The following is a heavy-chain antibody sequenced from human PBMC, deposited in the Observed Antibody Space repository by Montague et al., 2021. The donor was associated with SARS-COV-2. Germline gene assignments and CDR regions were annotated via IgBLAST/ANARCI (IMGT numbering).Heavy chain of an antibody. CDR1: GGSFSGYC. J-gene: IGHJ6*02. CDR3: ARAADYYGSGRYYGPSGMDV. V-gene: IGHV4-34*01. CDR2: INHSGST. D-gene: IGHD3-10*01. Sequence: SETLSLTCAVYGGSFSGYCWSWIRQPPGKGLEWIGEINHSGSTNYNPSLKSRVTISVDTSNNQFSLKLSSVTAADTAVYYCARAADYYGSGRYYGPSGMDVWGQGTTVTVSS.